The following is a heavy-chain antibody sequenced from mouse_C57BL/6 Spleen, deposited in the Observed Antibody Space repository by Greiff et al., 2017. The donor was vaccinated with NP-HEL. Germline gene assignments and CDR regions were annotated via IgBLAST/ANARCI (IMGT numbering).Heavy chain of an antibody. CDR1: GYTFTDYE. Sequence: VQLQQSGAELVRPGASVTLSCKASGYTFTDYEMHWVKQTPVHGLEWIGAIDPETGGTAYNQKFKGKAILTADKSSSTAYMELRSLTSEDSAVYYCTRYFGSLWDFDVWGTGTTVTVSS. J-gene: IGHJ1*03. CDR3: TRYFGSLWDFDV. V-gene: IGHV1-15*01. CDR2: IDPETGGT. D-gene: IGHD1-1*01.